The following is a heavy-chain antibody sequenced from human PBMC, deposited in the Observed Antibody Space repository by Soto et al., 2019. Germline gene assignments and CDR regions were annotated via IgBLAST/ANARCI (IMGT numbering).Heavy chain of an antibody. Sequence: GGSLRLSCAASGFTFSSYGMHWVRQAPGKGLEWVAVISYDGSNKYYADSVKGRFTISRDNSKNTLYLQMNSLRAEDTAVYYCAKEGEEVVREPYGMDVWGQGTTVTVSS. J-gene: IGHJ6*02. CDR1: GFTFSSYG. D-gene: IGHD3-10*01. V-gene: IGHV3-30*18. CDR3: AKEGEEVVREPYGMDV. CDR2: ISYDGSNK.